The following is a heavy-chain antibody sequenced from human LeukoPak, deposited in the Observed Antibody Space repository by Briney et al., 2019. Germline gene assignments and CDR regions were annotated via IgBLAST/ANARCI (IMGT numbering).Heavy chain of an antibody. D-gene: IGHD3-16*02. CDR1: GFTFSSYW. CDR2: ISSSSSYI. V-gene: IGHV3-21*01. J-gene: IGHJ4*02. CDR3: AREAYYDYVWGSYREFDY. Sequence: GGSLRLSCAASGFTFSSYWMHWVRQAPGKGLEWVSSISSSSSYIYYADSVKGRFTISRDNAKNSLYLQMNSLRAEDTAVYYCAREAYYDYVWGSYREFDYWGQGTLVTVSS.